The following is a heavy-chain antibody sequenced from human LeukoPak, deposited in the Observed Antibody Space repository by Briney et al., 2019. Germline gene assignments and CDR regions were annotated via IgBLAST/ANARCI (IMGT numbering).Heavy chain of an antibody. CDR1: GFTFDDYT. D-gene: IGHD3-22*01. Sequence: GGSLRLSCAASGFTFDDYTMHWVRQAPGKGLEWVSLISWDGGSTYYADSVKGRFTISRDNSKNSLYLQTNSLRTEDTALYYCAKDVEDSSGPLDYWGQGTLGTVSS. CDR2: ISWDGGST. J-gene: IGHJ4*02. V-gene: IGHV3-43*01. CDR3: AKDVEDSSGPLDY.